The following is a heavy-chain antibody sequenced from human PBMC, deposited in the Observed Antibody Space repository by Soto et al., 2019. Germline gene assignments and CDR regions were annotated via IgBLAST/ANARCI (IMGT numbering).Heavy chain of an antibody. CDR1: GFTFSSYA. Sequence: GGSLRLSCAASGFTFSSYAMHWVRQAPGKGLEWVAVISYDGSNKYYADSVKGRFTISRDNSKNTLYLQMNSLRAEDTAVYYCARDPGAWYNYFDYWGQGTLVTVSS. CDR2: ISYDGSNK. V-gene: IGHV3-30-3*01. D-gene: IGHD1-20*01. CDR3: ARDPGAWYNYFDY. J-gene: IGHJ4*02.